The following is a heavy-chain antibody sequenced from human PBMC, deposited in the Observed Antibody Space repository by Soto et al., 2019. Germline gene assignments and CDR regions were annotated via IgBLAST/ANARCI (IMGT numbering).Heavy chain of an antibody. Sequence: QVQLVQSVAEVKKPGASVKVSCKPSGYTFTDYYIHWVRQAPGQGLGWLGCISPYSGGKNAAQKFQGSVTMSSNTSLSTFYMELNRLRSDEPALYFCARCSAITSFGVPSFFSKSLDVWCQGTTVIVSS. CDR3: ARCSAITSFGVPSFFSKSLDV. CDR2: ISPYSGGK. D-gene: IGHD3-3*01. CDR1: GYTFTDYY. V-gene: IGHV1-2*02. J-gene: IGHJ6*02.